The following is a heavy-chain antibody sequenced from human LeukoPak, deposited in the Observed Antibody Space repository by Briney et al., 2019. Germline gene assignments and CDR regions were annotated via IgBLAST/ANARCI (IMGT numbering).Heavy chain of an antibody. V-gene: IGHV4-39*01. CDR2: IYYSGST. D-gene: IGHD1-26*01. CDR3: ARRSGSYYATHFDY. J-gene: IGHJ4*02. Sequence: PSETLSLTCTVSGGSISSSGYYWGWIRQPPGKGLEWIGSIYYSGSTYYNPSLKSRVTISVDTSKNQFSLKPSSVTAADTAVYYCARRSGSYYATHFDYWGQGTLVTVSS. CDR1: GGSISSSGYY.